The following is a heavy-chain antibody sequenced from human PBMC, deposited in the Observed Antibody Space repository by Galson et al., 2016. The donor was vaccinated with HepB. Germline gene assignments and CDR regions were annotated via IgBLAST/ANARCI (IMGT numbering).Heavy chain of an antibody. J-gene: IGHJ4*02. CDR3: ARDYYGGNSVVCAY. D-gene: IGHD4-23*01. V-gene: IGHV3-30-3*01. CDR2: ISYAGSTK. CDR1: GFTFSSYA. Sequence: SLRLSCAASGFTFSSYAMYWVRQAPGKGLEWVAVISYAGSTKYYADSVKGRLTISRDNSKNPLYLQINSLSAEDTAVYYCARDYYGGNSVVCAYWGQGTLVTVSS.